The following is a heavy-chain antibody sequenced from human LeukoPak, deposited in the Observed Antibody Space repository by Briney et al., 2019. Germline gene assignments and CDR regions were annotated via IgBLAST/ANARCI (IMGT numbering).Heavy chain of an antibody. CDR2: INPNSGGT. J-gene: IGHJ3*02. CDR3: ARVMITFGGVIGAFDI. D-gene: IGHD3-16*01. Sequence: ASVKVSCKASGYTFTGYYMHWVRQAPGQGLEWMGWINPNSGGTNYAQKFQGRVTMTRDTSISTAYMELSRLRSDDTAVYYCARVMITFGGVIGAFDIWGQGTMVTVSS. V-gene: IGHV1-2*02. CDR1: GYTFTGYY.